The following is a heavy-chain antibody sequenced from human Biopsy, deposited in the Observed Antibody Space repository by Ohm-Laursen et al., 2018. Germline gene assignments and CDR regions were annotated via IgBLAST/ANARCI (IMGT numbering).Heavy chain of an antibody. Sequence: TLSLTWHVSGDSISIYYWSWIRQPPGKGLEWIGNFYYSGSTNYNPSLKSRITMSLDRSKGKVPLRMNSVTAADTAVYYCATALIKTSGVLIPETYYFDSWGQGTLVTVSS. CDR2: FYYSGST. CDR3: ATALIKTSGVLIPETYYFDS. CDR1: GDSISIYY. D-gene: IGHD3-3*01. V-gene: IGHV4-59*01. J-gene: IGHJ4*02.